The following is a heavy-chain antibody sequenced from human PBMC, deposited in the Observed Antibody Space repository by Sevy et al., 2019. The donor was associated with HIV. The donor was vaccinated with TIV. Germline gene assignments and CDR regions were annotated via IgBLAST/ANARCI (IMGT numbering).Heavy chain of an antibody. D-gene: IGHD2-15*01. J-gene: IGHJ5*02. Sequence: GGSLRLSCAASGFTFSGSAMHWVRQASGKGLEWVGRIRSKANSYATANAASVKGRFTISRDDSKNTAYLQMNSLKTEDTAVYYCTRLPLSCSGGSCHGTWGQGTLVTVSS. CDR3: TRLPLSCSGGSCHGT. V-gene: IGHV3-73*01. CDR1: GFTFSGSA. CDR2: IRSKANSYAT.